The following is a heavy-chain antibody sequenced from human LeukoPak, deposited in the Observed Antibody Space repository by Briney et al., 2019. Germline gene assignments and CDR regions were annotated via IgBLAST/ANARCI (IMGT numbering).Heavy chain of an antibody. V-gene: IGHV1-69*04. CDR2: IIPILGIA. J-gene: IGHJ4*02. D-gene: IGHD3-22*01. Sequence: SVKVSCKASGGTFSSYAISWVRQAPGQGLEWMGRIIPILGIANYAQKFQGRVTITADKSTSTAYMELSSLRSEDTAVYYCAGAEPNYYDSSGSSPFDYWGQGTLVTVSS. CDR3: AGAEPNYYDSSGSSPFDY. CDR1: GGTFSSYA.